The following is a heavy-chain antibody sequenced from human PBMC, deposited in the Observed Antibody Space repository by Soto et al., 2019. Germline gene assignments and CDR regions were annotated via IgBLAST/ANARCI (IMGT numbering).Heavy chain of an antibody. V-gene: IGHV1-69*01. D-gene: IGHD2-21*02. Sequence: VQLVQSGAEVKKPGSSVKVSCKASGGTFSNYPFIWVRQAPGQGLDWMGGIIPIFGTTDYGQRFQGRVKITADESTNTAYMELSSLRSDDTAVYYCARGLYCGGGCYSHFDYWGQGTTVTVSS. CDR2: IIPIFGTT. J-gene: IGHJ4*03. CDR3: ARGLYCGGGCYSHFDY. CDR1: GGTFSNYP.